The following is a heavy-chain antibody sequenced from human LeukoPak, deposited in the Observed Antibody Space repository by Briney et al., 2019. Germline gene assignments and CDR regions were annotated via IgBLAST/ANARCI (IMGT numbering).Heavy chain of an antibody. D-gene: IGHD6-6*01. J-gene: IGHJ4*02. V-gene: IGHV1-46*01. Sequence: ASVKVSCKASGYTFTSHQIHWVRQAPGQGLEWMGIINPSGGTTTYTQKFQGRVAMTRDTSTSTVYMELSSLRSDDTAVYYCARTAARRFDYWGQGTLVTVSS. CDR2: INPSGGTT. CDR1: GYTFTSHQ. CDR3: ARTAARRFDY.